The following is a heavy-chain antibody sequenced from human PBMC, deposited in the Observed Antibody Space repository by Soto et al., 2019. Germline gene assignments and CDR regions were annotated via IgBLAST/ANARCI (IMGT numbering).Heavy chain of an antibody. V-gene: IGHV3-30-3*01. CDR3: AREEPHPAPLVF. Sequence: GGSLRLSCAAYGFTFSRYPMHWVRQAPGKGLEWVAGISDDGSNIQYADSVKGRLTVPRDDSKSTLYLQMNNLGTEDTAEYFCAREEPHPAPLVFWGQGTLVTVSS. CDR1: GFTFSRYP. CDR2: ISDDGSNI. J-gene: IGHJ4*02.